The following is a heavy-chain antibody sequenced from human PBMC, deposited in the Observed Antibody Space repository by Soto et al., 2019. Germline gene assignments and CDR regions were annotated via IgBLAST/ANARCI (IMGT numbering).Heavy chain of an antibody. V-gene: IGHV3-30*18. J-gene: IGHJ4*02. D-gene: IGHD6-19*01. Sequence: QVPLVESGGGVVQPGRSLRLSCAASGFMFSSYGMHWVRQAPGKGLEWVALLSYDGSNKYYADSVKGRFTISRDNSKNTLYLQMNSLRADDTAVYYCAKVLYASGWSLLDYWGQGTLVTVSS. CDR2: LSYDGSNK. CDR1: GFMFSSYG. CDR3: AKVLYASGWSLLDY.